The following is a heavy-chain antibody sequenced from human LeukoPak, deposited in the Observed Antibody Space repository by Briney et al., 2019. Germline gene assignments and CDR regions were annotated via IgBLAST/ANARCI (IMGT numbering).Heavy chain of an antibody. CDR2: IHVGNGNT. CDR1: RYPFTSYA. CDR3: ARVDGSGPNAPNDC. D-gene: IGHD3-10*01. Sequence: ASVKVFCKASRYPFTSYAMHWVRQAPGQRLEWMGWIHVGNGNTEYSQKFQGRVTITRDTPATTTYMELSSLRSEDTAVYYCARVDGSGPNAPNDCWGQGSLVTVSS. V-gene: IGHV1-3*01. J-gene: IGHJ4*02.